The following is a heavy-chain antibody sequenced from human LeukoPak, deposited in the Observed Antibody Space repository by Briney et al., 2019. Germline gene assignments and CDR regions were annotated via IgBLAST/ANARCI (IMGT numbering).Heavy chain of an antibody. CDR1: GVSISSYY. CDR3: ASSFGEDPFDY. V-gene: IGHV4-59*01. Sequence: SETLSLTCTVSGVSISSYYWSWIRQPPGKGLEWIGYIYYSGSTNYNPSLKSRVTISGDTSKNQFSLKLSSVTAADTAVYYCASSFGEDPFDYWGQGTLVTVSS. CDR2: IYYSGST. J-gene: IGHJ4*02. D-gene: IGHD3-10*01.